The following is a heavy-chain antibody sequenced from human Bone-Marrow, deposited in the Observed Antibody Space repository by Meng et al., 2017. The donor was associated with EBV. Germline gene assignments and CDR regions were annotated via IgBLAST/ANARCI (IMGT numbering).Heavy chain of an antibody. CDR1: GFTLSGIG. J-gene: IGHJ4*02. CDR2: INPDGSVI. V-gene: IGHV3-74*01. CDR3: AKDCFGDKDS. Sequence: VKVMEVGGGLVKPWGSLRLSFAASGFTLSGIGVHWVRQAPGKGLVWVSRINPDGSVINYADSVKGRFTISRDNAKNTVYLQMNNLRADDTAVYYCAKDCFGDKDSWGQGTLVTVSS. D-gene: IGHD2-21*01.